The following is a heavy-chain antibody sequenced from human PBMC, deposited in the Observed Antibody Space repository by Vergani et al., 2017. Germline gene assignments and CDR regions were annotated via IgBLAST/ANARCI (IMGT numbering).Heavy chain of an antibody. CDR3: YTDYHDY. CDR1: GITFWKFG. J-gene: IGHJ4*02. V-gene: IGHV3-15*01. CDR2: IRSKNDGGTA. D-gene: IGHD2-2*02. Sequence: EVDLVESGGGLAQPGGSLRLSCEASGITFWKFGMHWVRQAPGKGLEWIGRIRSKNDGGTADYAAPLKGRFTISRDDSKDSAFLLVNNLKTEDTAVYFCYTDYHDYWGQGTLVTVSS.